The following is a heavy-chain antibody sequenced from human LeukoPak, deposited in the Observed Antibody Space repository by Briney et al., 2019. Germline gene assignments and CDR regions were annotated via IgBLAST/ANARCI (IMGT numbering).Heavy chain of an antibody. J-gene: IGHJ4*02. V-gene: IGHV1-2*02. CDR2: INPNSGGT. CDR3: ARALEHIQHCSSTSCSSLTRPVFDY. CDR1: GYTFTDYY. D-gene: IGHD2-2*01. Sequence: ASVKVSCKASGYTFTDYYMHWVRHAPGQGLEWMGWINPNSGGTNYAQKFQGRVNMTRETSISTAYMELSRLRSDDTAVYYCARALEHIQHCSSTSCSSLTRPVFDYWGQGTLVTVSS.